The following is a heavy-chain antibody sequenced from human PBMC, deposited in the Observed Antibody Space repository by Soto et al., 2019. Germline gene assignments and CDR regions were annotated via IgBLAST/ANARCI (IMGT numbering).Heavy chain of an antibody. CDR3: ARSGYSYGPNFD. CDR2: IIRIFGTA. D-gene: IGHD5-18*01. CDR1: RDTFSTSG. V-gene: IGHV1-69*01. J-gene: IGHJ4*02. Sequence: QAQLVQSGAEVKKPGSSVKVSCKASRDTFSTSGFSWVRQAPGQGLEWMGGIIRIFGTANYAQNFQGRVTITADESTGTVYMDLSSLRSEDTAVYYCARSGYSYGPNFDWGQGTLVTVSS.